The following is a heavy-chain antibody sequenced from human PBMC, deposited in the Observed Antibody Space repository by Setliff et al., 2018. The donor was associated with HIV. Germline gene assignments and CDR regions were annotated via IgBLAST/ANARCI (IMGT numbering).Heavy chain of an antibody. J-gene: IGHJ3*01. D-gene: IGHD1-26*01. CDR2: IYPGDSDT. CDR3: ARDHELGAFDL. V-gene: IGHV5-51*01. Sequence: GESLKISCKGSGYSFTSYWIGWVRQMPGKGLEWMGIIYPGDSDTRYNPSFQGQVTISADRSNNHLSLNLRSATTADTAVYYCARDHELGAFDLWGQGTMVTVSS. CDR1: GYSFTSYW.